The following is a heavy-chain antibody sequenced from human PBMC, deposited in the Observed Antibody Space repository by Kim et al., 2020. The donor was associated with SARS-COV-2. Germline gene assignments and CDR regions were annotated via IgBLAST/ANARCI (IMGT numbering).Heavy chain of an antibody. V-gene: IGHV3-48*02. D-gene: IGHD2-15*01. CDR1: GFTFSSYS. CDR3: ARGQGGYFDY. Sequence: GGSLRLSCAASGFTFSSYSMNWVRQAPGKGLEWVSYISSSRSTIYHADSVKGRITISRDNAKNSLYLQMNSLRDEDTAVYYCARGQGGYFDYWGQGTLVTVSS. J-gene: IGHJ4*02. CDR2: ISSSRSTI.